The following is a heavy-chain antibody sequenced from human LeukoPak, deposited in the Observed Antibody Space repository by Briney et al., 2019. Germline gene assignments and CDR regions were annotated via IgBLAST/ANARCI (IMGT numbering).Heavy chain of an antibody. CDR3: ARPSRYFDWLDY. Sequence: GGSLRLSCAASGFTFNSYWMHWVRQAPGKGLVWVSRINSDGSSTSYADSVKGRFTISRDNAKNTLYLQMNSLRAEDTAVYYCARPSRYFDWLDYWGQGTLVTVSS. D-gene: IGHD3-9*01. V-gene: IGHV3-74*01. CDR2: INSDGSST. J-gene: IGHJ4*02. CDR1: GFTFNSYW.